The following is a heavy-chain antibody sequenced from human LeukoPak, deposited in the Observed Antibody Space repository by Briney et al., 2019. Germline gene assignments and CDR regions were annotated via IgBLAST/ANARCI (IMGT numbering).Heavy chain of an antibody. D-gene: IGHD2-2*01. J-gene: IGHJ3*02. CDR3: ARPSIPSAAASALDI. CDR2: YYTGST. Sequence: SETLSPTCTVSGGSISSYYWSWIRQPPGKGLEWIGYYTGSTNYNPSLKSRATMSVDTSKNQASLKMTSVTVADTAVYYCARPSIPSAAASALDIWGQGTMVTVS. V-gene: IGHV4-59*08. CDR1: GGSISSYY.